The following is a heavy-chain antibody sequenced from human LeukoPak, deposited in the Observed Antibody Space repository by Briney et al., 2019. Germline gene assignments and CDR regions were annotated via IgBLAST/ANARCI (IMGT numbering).Heavy chain of an antibody. CDR3: ARVFWTRSASSYYFDY. Sequence: SETLSLTCTVAGYPISSGYYWGWIRQPPGKGLEWIGNIYQSGSTYYDPSLKSRVTISVDTSKNQFSLKLSSVTAADTAVYYCARVFWTRSASSYYFDYWGQGTLVTVSS. CDR2: IYQSGST. CDR1: GYPISSGYY. V-gene: IGHV4-38-2*02. D-gene: IGHD3/OR15-3a*01. J-gene: IGHJ4*02.